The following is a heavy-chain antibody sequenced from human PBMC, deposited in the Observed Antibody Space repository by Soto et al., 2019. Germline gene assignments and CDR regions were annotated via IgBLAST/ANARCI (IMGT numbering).Heavy chain of an antibody. CDR1: ADTFTSYY. CDR2: INPNGGST. D-gene: IGHD3-22*01. CDR3: ARGGSGYVWFNEF. Sequence: VQLVQSGAEVKKPGASVKLSCKAPADTFTSYYIHWVRQAPGHGLEWMGIINPNGGSTRFAQTFQGRITMTTDTSTSTVYMELSSLKSEDTAIYYCARGGSGYVWFNEFWGQGTLVTVSS. J-gene: IGHJ4*02. V-gene: IGHV1-46*01.